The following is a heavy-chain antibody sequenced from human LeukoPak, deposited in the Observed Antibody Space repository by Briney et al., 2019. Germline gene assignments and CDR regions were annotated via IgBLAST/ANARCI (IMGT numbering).Heavy chain of an antibody. Sequence: KSSETLSLTCAVYGGSFSGYYWSWIRQPPGKGLEWIGEINHSGSTNYNPSLKSRVTISVDTSKNQFSLKLSSVTAADTAVYYCARGTMIVGREFDYWGQGTLVTVSS. CDR1: GGSFSGYY. CDR2: INHSGST. CDR3: ARGTMIVGREFDY. V-gene: IGHV4-34*01. J-gene: IGHJ4*02. D-gene: IGHD3-22*01.